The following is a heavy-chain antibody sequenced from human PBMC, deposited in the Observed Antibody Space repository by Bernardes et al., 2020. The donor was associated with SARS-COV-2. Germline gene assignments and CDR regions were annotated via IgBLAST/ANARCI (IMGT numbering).Heavy chain of an antibody. V-gene: IGHV3-33*01. J-gene: IGHJ4*02. D-gene: IGHD6-19*01. CDR1: GFTFRSSG. CDR2: IWYDGSNQ. Sequence: GRSLRTSCAASGFTFRSSGLHWVRQAPGPGLAWVAVIWYDGSNQYYADSVKGRFTISRDNSKNTLYLQMNSLRAEDTAVYYCARDVSGSGWDPFDYWGQGTLVTVSA. CDR3: ARDVSGSGWDPFDY.